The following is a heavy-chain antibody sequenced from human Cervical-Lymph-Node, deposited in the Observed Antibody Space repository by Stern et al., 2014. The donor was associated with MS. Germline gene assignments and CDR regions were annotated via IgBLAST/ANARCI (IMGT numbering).Heavy chain of an antibody. V-gene: IGHV1-2*06. CDR2: INPNSGDT. J-gene: IGHJ6*02. CDR3: ARSLNWNDVEDYHYGLDV. CDR1: GYTFTGYY. D-gene: IGHD1-1*01. Sequence: VQLVQSGAEVKKPGASVKVPCKASGYTFTGYYLHWVRQAPGQGLEWMGRINPNSGDTKYAQNFQDRVTMTRDPSISTAYMELSRLRSDDTAVYYCARSLNWNDVEDYHYGLDVWGQGTTVTVSS.